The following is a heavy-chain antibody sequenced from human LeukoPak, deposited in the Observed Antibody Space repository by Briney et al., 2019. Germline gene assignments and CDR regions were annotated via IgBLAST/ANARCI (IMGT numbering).Heavy chain of an antibody. V-gene: IGHV4-4*07. D-gene: IGHD1-26*01. CDR2: IYTSGST. Sequence: SETLSLTCTVSGGSISSYYWSWIRQPAGKGLEWIGRIYTSGSTNYNPSLKSRVTMSVDTSKNQFSLKLNSVTAADTAVYYCARSSSGSYDAWFDPWGQGTLVTVSS. CDR3: ARSSSGSYDAWFDP. J-gene: IGHJ5*02. CDR1: GGSISSYY.